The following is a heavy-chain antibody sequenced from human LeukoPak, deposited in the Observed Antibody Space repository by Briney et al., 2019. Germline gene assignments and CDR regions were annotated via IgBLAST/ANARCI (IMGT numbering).Heavy chain of an antibody. CDR1: GFTFSYYS. D-gene: IGHD6-13*01. J-gene: IGHJ6*03. CDR3: AKVDRGDYSSSPVPYYNYYMNV. V-gene: IGHV3-21*01. CDR2: ISSSSSLI. Sequence: GGSLRLSCAASGFTFSYYSMNWVGQAPGRGVEWVSCISSSSSLIFYSDSVRGRFTISRDNAKNLLYLHMNSLRVEDTAVYYCAKVDRGDYSSSPVPYYNYYMNVWGKGTTVTVSS.